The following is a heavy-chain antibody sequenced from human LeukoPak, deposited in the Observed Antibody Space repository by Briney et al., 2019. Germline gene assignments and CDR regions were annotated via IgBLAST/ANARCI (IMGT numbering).Heavy chain of an antibody. CDR2: ISGYTGHT. V-gene: IGHV1-18*01. CDR3: ARPANLYYSSDAFAL. D-gene: IGHD2/OR15-2a*01. J-gene: IGHJ3*01. Sequence: GASVKDSCTASGYSFRDYSMNWVRLAPGQGLEWIGWISGYTGHTEYAHKFQGRVTMATNTSTNTASLELTNLRSDDTAVYYCARPANLYYSSDAFALWGQGTMVTVSP. CDR1: GYSFRDYS.